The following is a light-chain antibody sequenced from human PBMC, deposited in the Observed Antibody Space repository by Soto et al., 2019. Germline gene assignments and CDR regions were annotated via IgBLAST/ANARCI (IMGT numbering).Light chain of an antibody. Sequence: EIVMTQSPATLSVSPGERATLSCRASQSVSSNLAWYQQKPDQAPRLLIYGASTRATGIPARFSGSGSGTEFILTISSLQSEDFAVYYCQQYNNWPPITFGPGTKVDIK. CDR2: GAS. V-gene: IGKV3-15*01. CDR1: QSVSSN. J-gene: IGKJ3*01. CDR3: QQYNNWPPIT.